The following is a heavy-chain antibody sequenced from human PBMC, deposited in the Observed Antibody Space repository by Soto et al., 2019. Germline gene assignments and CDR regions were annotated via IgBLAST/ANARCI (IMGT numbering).Heavy chain of an antibody. CDR2: ITSDGDNT. CDR1: GITFRNYA. J-gene: IGHJ4*01. CDR3: VKGNQLLRYYFEF. V-gene: IGHV3-64D*08. Sequence: GGSLRLSCSVSGITFRNYAMHWVRQAPGRGLEYVSGITSDGDNTWHADSVKDRFTISRDNSDDTLYLQMSSLRVEDTAKYYCVKGNQLLRYYFEFWGPRTLVTVSS. D-gene: IGHD2-15*01.